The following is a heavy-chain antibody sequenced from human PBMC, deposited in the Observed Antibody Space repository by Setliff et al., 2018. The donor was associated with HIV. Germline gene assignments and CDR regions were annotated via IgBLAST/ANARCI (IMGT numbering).Heavy chain of an antibody. D-gene: IGHD6-13*01. J-gene: IGHJ3*02. V-gene: IGHV1-2*02. CDR3: ARDPGYKSSWYGAFDI. CDR2: INPNSGGT. CDR1: GDAFTDYY. Sequence: GASVKVSCKASGDAFTDYYIHWVRQAPGQGLEWMGWINPNSGGTNYAQKFQGRVTMTRDTSISTAFMDLSRLRSDDTAAYYCARDPGYKSSWYGAFDIWGQGTMVTVSS.